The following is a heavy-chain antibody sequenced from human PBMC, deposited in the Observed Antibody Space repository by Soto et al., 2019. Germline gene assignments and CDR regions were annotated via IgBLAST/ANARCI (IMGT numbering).Heavy chain of an antibody. CDR3: GGGGSSVNTFYFEL. CDR1: GYTFTSYA. Sequence: QVQVVQSGAEVKKPGASVKVSCKASGYTFTSYAMHWVRQAPGQRLEWMGWINPGNGNTKNSQKFQGRVTITRDTFGSTAYMELRSLRSEGTGVYFCGGGGSSVNTFYFELWGRGTLVTVSS. D-gene: IGHD2-15*01. J-gene: IGHJ2*01. V-gene: IGHV1-3*01. CDR2: INPGNGNT.